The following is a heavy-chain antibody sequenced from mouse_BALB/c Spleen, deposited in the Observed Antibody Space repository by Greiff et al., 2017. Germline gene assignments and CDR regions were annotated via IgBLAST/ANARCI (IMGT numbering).Heavy chain of an antibody. CDR2: ISSGSSTI. J-gene: IGHJ4*01. V-gene: IGHV5-17*02. CDR3: ARGLYGNFYYAMDY. CDR1: GFTFSSFG. D-gene: IGHD2-1*01. Sequence: EVQRVESGGGLVQPGGSRKLSCAASGFTFSSFGMHWVRQAPEKGLEWVAYISSGSSTIYYADTVKGRFTISRDNPKNTLFLQMTSLRSEDTAMYYCARGLYGNFYYAMDYWGQGTSVTVSS.